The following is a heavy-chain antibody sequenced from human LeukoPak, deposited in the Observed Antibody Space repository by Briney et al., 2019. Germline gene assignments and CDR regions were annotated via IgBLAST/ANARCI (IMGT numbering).Heavy chain of an antibody. V-gene: IGHV3-7*05. CDR1: GFKSSSYW. CDR2: INQDGSEK. J-gene: IGHJ3*02. Sequence: GGSLSLSCAASGFKSSSYWLNWVRPAPGKGREWVANINQDGSEKYYVDSVKGRFTISRDNAKNSLYLQVNSLRAEDTALYYCYAFDIWGQGTMVTVSS. CDR3: YAFDI.